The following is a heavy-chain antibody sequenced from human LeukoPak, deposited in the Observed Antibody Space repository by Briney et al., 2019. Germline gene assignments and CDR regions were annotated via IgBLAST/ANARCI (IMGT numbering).Heavy chain of an antibody. Sequence: PGGSPRLSCAASGFTVSRNYISWVRQAPGKGLEWVSVIYSGGTTYSADSVKGRFTISRDNSQNTVYLQMNSLRAEDTAVYYCARPLEGSSARFQHWGQGTLVTVSS. J-gene: IGHJ1*01. CDR2: IYSGGTT. V-gene: IGHV3-53*01. D-gene: IGHD3-10*01. CDR3: ARPLEGSSARFQH. CDR1: GFTVSRNY.